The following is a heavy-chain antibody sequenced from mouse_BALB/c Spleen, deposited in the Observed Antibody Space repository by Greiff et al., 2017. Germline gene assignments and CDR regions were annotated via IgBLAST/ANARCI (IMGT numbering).Heavy chain of an antibody. CDR3: ARGIRTYYYGSSYAMDY. CDR2: IWAGGST. Sequence: QVQLKESGPGLVAPSQSLSITCTVSGFSLTSYGVHWVRQPPGKGLEWLGVIWAGGSTNYNSALMSRLSISKDNSKSQVFLKMNSLQTDDTAMYYCARGIRTYYYGSSYAMDYWGQGTSVTVSS. D-gene: IGHD1-1*01. J-gene: IGHJ4*01. V-gene: IGHV2-9*02. CDR1: GFSLTSYG.